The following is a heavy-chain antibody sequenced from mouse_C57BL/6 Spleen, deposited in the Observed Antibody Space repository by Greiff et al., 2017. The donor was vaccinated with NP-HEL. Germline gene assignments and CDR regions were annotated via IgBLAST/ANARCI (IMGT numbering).Heavy chain of an antibody. CDR2: IDPSDSET. CDR1: GYTFTSYW. V-gene: IGHV1-52*01. CDR3: ASQDQASMDY. D-gene: IGHD3-2*02. J-gene: IGHJ4*01. Sequence: VQLQQPGAELVRPGSSVKLSCKASGYTFTSYWMHWVKQRPIQGLEWIGNIDPSDSETHYNQKFKDKATLTVDKSSSTAYMQLSSLTSEDSAVYYCASQDQASMDYWGQGTSVTVSS.